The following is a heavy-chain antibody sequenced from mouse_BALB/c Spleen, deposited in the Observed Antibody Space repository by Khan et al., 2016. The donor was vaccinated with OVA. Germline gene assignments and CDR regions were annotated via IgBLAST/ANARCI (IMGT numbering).Heavy chain of an antibody. Sequence: VQLKESGPGLVRPSQSVSLTCTVTGYSIASDYARYWIRRFPGNKLECMVFISYSGNTKYNPSLKSRTSITGDKSSNQFFMQLHSVTTEDTAIYYCVRVYGWDFDYWGQGTTLTVSS. CDR2: ISYSGNT. V-gene: IGHV3-2*02. D-gene: IGHD2-10*02. CDR1: GYSIASDYA. CDR3: VRVYGWDFDY. J-gene: IGHJ2*01.